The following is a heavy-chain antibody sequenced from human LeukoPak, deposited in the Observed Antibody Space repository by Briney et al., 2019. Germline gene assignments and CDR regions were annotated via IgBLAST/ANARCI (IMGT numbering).Heavy chain of an antibody. V-gene: IGHV3-74*01. CDR1: GFTFISYW. D-gene: IGHD6-25*01. CDR2: INTDGSTT. Sequence: PGGSLRLSCAASGFTFISYWMHWVRQAPGKGLVWVSRINTDGSTTNYADSVKGRFTISIDNAENTLYLQMNSLRAEDTAVYYYERGSPAAVWGQGALVTVSS. J-gene: IGHJ4*02. CDR3: ERGSPAAV.